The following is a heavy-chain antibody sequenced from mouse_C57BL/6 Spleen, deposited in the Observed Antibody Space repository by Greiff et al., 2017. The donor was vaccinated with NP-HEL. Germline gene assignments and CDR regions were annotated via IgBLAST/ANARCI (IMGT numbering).Heavy chain of an antibody. CDR1: GYAFTNYL. Sequence: QVQLQQSGAELVRPGTSVKVSCKASGYAFTNYLIEWVKQRPGQGLGWIGVINPGSGGTNYNEKFKGKATLTADKSSSTAYMQLSSLTSEDSAVYFCARNYGSTHDYWGQGTTLTVSS. D-gene: IGHD1-1*01. J-gene: IGHJ2*01. V-gene: IGHV1-54*01. CDR3: ARNYGSTHDY. CDR2: INPGSGGT.